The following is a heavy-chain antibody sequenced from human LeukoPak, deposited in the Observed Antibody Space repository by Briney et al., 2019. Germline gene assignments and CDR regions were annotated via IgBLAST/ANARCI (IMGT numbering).Heavy chain of an antibody. CDR3: ARDLRHPVGGTSY. D-gene: IGHD4-23*01. CDR2: ISPSSNYI. J-gene: IGHJ4*02. Sequence: PGGSLRPSCAASGFTFSSYSMNWVRQAPGKGLEWVSSISPSSNYIYYADSVKGRFTISRDNAKTSLYLQMNSLRAEDTAVYYCARDLRHPVGGTSYWGQGTLVTVSS. V-gene: IGHV3-21*01. CDR1: GFTFSSYS.